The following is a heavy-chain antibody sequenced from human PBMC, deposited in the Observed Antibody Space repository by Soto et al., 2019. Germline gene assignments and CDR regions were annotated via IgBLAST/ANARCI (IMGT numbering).Heavy chain of an antibody. V-gene: IGHV4-59*01. CDR1: GGSISSYY. CDR2: IYYSGST. CDR3: ARDVLYSGYLGGMDV. Sequence: SETLSLTCTVPGGSISSYYWSWIRQPPGKGLEWIGYIYYSGSTNYNPSLKSRVTISVDTSKNQFSLKLSSVTAADTAVYYCARDVLYSGYLGGMDVWGQGTTVTVSS. D-gene: IGHD5-12*01. J-gene: IGHJ6*02.